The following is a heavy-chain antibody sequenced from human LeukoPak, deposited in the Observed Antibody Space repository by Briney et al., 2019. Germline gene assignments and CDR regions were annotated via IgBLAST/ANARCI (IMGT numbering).Heavy chain of an antibody. CDR3: ATSAYYYYFHN. J-gene: IGHJ4*02. CDR1: GYSFTTLW. D-gene: IGHD3-22*01. CDR2: IYPADSDT. V-gene: IGHV5-51*01. Sequence: GESLKISCKGIGYSFTTLWIGWVRQMPGKGLEWMGIIYPADSDTRCSPSFRGQVTISADKSIRTAYLQWRSLKASDAAMYYCATSAYYYYFHNWGQGTLVTVSS.